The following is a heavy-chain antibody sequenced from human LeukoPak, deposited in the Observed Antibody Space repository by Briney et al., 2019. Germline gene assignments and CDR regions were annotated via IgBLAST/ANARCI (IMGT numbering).Heavy chain of an antibody. Sequence: PGGSLRLSCAASGFTFSTYAMGWVRQAPGKGLEWISAISNSGDRTYYADSVRGRFTISRDNAKNSLYLQMNSLRAEDTAVYYCGRNEWLRVDYWGQGTLVTVSS. CDR2: ISNSGDRT. J-gene: IGHJ4*02. CDR3: GRNEWLRVDY. CDR1: GFTFSTYA. D-gene: IGHD5-12*01. V-gene: IGHV3-23*01.